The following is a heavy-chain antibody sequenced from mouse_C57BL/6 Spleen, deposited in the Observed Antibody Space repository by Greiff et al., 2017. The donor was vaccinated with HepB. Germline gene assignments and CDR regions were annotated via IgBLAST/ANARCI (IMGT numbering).Heavy chain of an antibody. J-gene: IGHJ1*03. CDR2: ISSGGSYT. CDR3: ARQKDYGSSSDWYFDV. Sequence: EVKVVESGGDLVKPGGSLKLSCAASGFTFSSYGMSWVRQTPDKRLEWVATISSGGSYTYYPDSVKGRFTISRDNAKNTLYLQMSSLKSEDTAMYYCARQKDYGSSSDWYFDVWGTGTTVTVSS. CDR1: GFTFSSYG. V-gene: IGHV5-6*01. D-gene: IGHD1-1*01.